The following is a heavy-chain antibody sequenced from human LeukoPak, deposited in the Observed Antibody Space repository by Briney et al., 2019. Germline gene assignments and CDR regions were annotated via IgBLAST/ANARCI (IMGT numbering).Heavy chain of an antibody. CDR1: GFTFSNAW. Sequence: GGSLRLSCAASGFTFSNAWMSWVRQAPGKGLEWVGRIKTKTDGRTTDYAAPVKGRFTVSRDDSKNTLYLQMNSLRAEDTAVYYCAREPPMVRGVINGYFDYWGQGTLVTVSS. J-gene: IGHJ4*02. D-gene: IGHD3-10*01. CDR2: IKTKTDGRTT. CDR3: AREPPMVRGVINGYFDY. V-gene: IGHV3-15*01.